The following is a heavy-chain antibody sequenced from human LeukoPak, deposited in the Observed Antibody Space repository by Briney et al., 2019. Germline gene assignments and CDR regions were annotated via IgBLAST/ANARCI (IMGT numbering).Heavy chain of an antibody. J-gene: IGHJ3*02. CDR3: ARDISGQEYSSSPGAFDI. D-gene: IGHD6-6*01. CDR1: GGTFSSYA. CDR2: IIPIFGTA. Sequence: ASVKVSCKASGGTFSSYAISWVRQAPGQGLEWMGGIIPIFGTANYAQKFQGRVTITADESTSTAYMELSSLRSEDTAVYYCARDISGQEYSSSPGAFDIWGQGTMVTVSS. V-gene: IGHV1-69*01.